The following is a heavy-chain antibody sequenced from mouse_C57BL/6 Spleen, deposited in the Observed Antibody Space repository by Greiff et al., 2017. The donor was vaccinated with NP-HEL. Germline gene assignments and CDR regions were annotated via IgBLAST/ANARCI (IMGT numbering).Heavy chain of an antibody. V-gene: IGHV1-63*01. Sequence: VQLQQSGAELVRPGTSVKMSCKASGYTFTNYWIGWAKQRPGHGLEWIGDIYPGGGYTNYNEKFKGKATLTADKSSSTAYMQFSSLTSEDSAIYYCARGGYSNYNYAMDYWGQGTSVTVSS. D-gene: IGHD2-5*01. CDR2: IYPGGGYT. J-gene: IGHJ4*01. CDR3: ARGGYSNYNYAMDY. CDR1: GYTFTNYW.